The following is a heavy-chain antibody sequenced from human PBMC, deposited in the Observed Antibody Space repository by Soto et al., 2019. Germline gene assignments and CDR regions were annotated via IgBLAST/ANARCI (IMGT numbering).Heavy chain of an antibody. Sequence: LSLTCTVSGGSISSSSYYWGWIRQPPGKGLEWIGSIYYSGSTYYNPSLKSRVTISVDTSKNQFSLKLSSVTAADTAVYYCARHGALSGWLYFDYWGQGTLVTVSS. D-gene: IGHD6-19*01. CDR3: ARHGALSGWLYFDY. CDR2: IYYSGST. J-gene: IGHJ4*02. V-gene: IGHV4-39*01. CDR1: GGSISSSSYY.